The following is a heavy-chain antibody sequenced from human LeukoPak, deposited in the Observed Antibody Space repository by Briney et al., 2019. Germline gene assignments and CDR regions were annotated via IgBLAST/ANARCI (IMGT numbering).Heavy chain of an antibody. V-gene: IGHV4-59*11. D-gene: IGHD3-10*01. Sequence: PSETLSLTCTVSGGSISSHYWSWIRQPPGKGLEWIAYLFDSVNTKDNPSLQSRLTLSVDTSKNQFSLKLSSVTAADTAVYYCASYGLGRFDYWGQGTLVTVSS. CDR2: LFDSVNT. CDR1: GGSISSHY. CDR3: ASYGLGRFDY. J-gene: IGHJ4*02.